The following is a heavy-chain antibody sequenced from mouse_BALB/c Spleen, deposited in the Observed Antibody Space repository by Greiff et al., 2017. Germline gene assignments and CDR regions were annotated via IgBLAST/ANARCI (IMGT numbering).Heavy chain of an antibody. CDR3: ARQGTVGSDYAMDY. CDR1: GFTFSSYG. D-gene: IGHD1-1*01. J-gene: IGHJ4*01. V-gene: IGHV5-6*01. Sequence: EVKLMESGGDLVKPGGSLKLSCAASGFTFSSYGMSWVRQTPDKRLEWVATISSGGSYTYYPDSVKGRFTISRDNAKNTLYLQMSSLKSEDTAMYYCARQGTVGSDYAMDYWGQGTSVTVSS. CDR2: ISSGGSYT.